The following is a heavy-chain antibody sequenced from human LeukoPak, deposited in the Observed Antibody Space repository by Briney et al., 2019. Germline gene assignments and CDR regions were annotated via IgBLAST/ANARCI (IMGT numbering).Heavy chain of an antibody. D-gene: IGHD3-16*01. CDR3: ARDDASSSFTY. Sequence: SGGSLRLSCAASGFTFSSYAMHWVRQAPGKGLEWVAVISYDGSNKYYADSVKGRFTISRDNSKNTLYLQMNSLRVEDTAVYYCARDDASSSFTYWGQGALVTVSS. CDR1: GFTFSSYA. J-gene: IGHJ4*02. V-gene: IGHV3-30-3*01. CDR2: ISYDGSNK.